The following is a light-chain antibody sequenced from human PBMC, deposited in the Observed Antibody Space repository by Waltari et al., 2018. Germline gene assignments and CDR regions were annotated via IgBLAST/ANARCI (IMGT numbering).Light chain of an antibody. Sequence: QSVLTQPPSVSGAPGQTVTISCTGGSSNIGSNYDVHWYQQFPGTAPKLLLDENNNRPAGFPDRLSGSKSGSSAYLAITGLQADDEADYYCQSFDSSRTGWVVFGGGTKLTVL. J-gene: IGLJ3*02. CDR2: ENN. CDR3: QSFDSSRTGWVV. CDR1: SSNIGSNYD. V-gene: IGLV1-40*01.